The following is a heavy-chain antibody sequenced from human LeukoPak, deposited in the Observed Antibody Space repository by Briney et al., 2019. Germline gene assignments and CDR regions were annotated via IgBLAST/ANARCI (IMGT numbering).Heavy chain of an antibody. J-gene: IGHJ4*02. CDR2: INWNGGST. V-gene: IGHV3-20*04. CDR3: ARGSGDSSGYADY. CDR1: GFTFDDYG. Sequence: PGGSLRLSCAASGFTFDDYGMSWVRQAPGEGLGWVSGINWNGGSTGYADSVKGRFTISRDNDKNSLYLQMNRLRAEDTALYYCARGSGDSSGYADYWGQGTLVTVSS. D-gene: IGHD3-22*01.